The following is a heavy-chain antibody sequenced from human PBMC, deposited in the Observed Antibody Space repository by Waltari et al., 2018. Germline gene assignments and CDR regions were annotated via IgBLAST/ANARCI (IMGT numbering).Heavy chain of an antibody. CDR1: GGSISSGGYY. CDR3: ARVGDILTGYYSSFDY. D-gene: IGHD3-9*01. Sequence: QVQLQESGPGLVKPSQTLSLTCTVSGGSISSGGYYWSWIRQHPGKGLEWIGYIYHSGSTYYNPSLKSRVTISVDRSKNQFSLKLSSVTAADTAVYYCARVGDILTGYYSSFDYWGQGTLVTVSS. J-gene: IGHJ4*02. V-gene: IGHV4-31*03. CDR2: IYHSGST.